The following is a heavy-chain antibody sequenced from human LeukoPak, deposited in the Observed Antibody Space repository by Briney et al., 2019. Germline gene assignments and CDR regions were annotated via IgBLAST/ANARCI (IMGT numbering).Heavy chain of an antibody. CDR2: VGIDSGNT. D-gene: IGHD5-24*01. Sequence: PGGSLRLSCAASGFTFPNAWVNWVRQAPGKGLEWISYVGIDSGNTYYADSVKGRFTISADKAKNSLVLQKNSLRVEDTAVYYCARDYKYAFDNWGQGTLVTVSS. CDR1: GFTFPNAW. J-gene: IGHJ4*02. CDR3: ARDYKYAFDN. V-gene: IGHV3-48*01.